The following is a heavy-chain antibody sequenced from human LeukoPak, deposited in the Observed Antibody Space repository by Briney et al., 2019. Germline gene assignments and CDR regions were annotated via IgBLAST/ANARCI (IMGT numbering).Heavy chain of an antibody. Sequence: GGSLRLSCAASGFIVNNKYMTWVRQAPGKGLEWVSLIYNDGRTYYADSVKGRCTISRGNSKNTLYLQMNSLRVEDTAVYYCARGLFLSGYLDAFDIWGQGTVVTVSS. CDR2: IYNDGRT. CDR1: GFIVNNKY. CDR3: ARGLFLSGYLDAFDI. J-gene: IGHJ3*02. V-gene: IGHV3-53*01. D-gene: IGHD3-22*01.